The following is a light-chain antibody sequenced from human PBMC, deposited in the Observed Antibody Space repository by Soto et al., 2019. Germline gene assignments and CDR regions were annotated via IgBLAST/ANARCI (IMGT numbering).Light chain of an antibody. V-gene: IGLV2-14*01. CDR2: EVS. Sequence: QSVLTQPASVSGSPGQSITISCTGASSDVGGYNYVSWYQQHPGKAPKLLIYEVSTRPSGVSNRFSGSKSGNTASLTISGLQAEDEADYYCSSYTSSTLFVFGTGTKVTV. CDR1: SSDVGGYNY. CDR3: SSYTSSTLFV. J-gene: IGLJ1*01.